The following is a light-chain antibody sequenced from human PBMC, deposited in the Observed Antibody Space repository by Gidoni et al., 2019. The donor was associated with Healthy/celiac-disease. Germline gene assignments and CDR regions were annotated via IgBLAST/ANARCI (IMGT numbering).Light chain of an antibody. J-gene: IGKJ4*01. CDR1: QSISSY. CDR2: AAS. Sequence: TQSPSSLSASVGDRVTITCRASQSISSYLNWYQQKPGKAPKLLIYAASSLQSRVPSRFSGSGSGTDFTLTISSLQPEDFATYYCQQSYSTPLTFGGGTKVEIK. V-gene: IGKV1-39*01. CDR3: QQSYSTPLT.